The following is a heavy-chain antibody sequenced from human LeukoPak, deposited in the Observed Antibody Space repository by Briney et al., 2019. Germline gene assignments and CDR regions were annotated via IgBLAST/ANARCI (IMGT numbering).Heavy chain of an antibody. Sequence: SVKVSCKASGGTFSSYAISWVRQAPGQGLEWMGRIIPILGIANYAQKFQGRVTITADKSTSTAYMELSSLRSEDTAVYYCARDKSRTGMDAWGQGTTVTVSS. CDR2: IIPILGIA. J-gene: IGHJ6*02. CDR1: GGTFSSYA. CDR3: ARDKSRTGMDA. V-gene: IGHV1-69*04.